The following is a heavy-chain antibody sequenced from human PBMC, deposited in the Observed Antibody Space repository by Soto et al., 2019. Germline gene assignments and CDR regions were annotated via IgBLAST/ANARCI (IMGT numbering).Heavy chain of an antibody. Sequence: QLQLQESGPGLVKPSETLSLTCTVSGGSISSSSYYWGWIRQPPGKGLEWIGSIYYSGSTYYNPSLKSRVTISVDTSKNQFSLKLSSVTAADTAVYYCARVGGSGSYYVDYWGQGTLVTVSS. CDR3: ARVGGSGSYYVDY. CDR2: IYYSGST. CDR1: GGSISSSSYY. V-gene: IGHV4-39*01. D-gene: IGHD3-10*01. J-gene: IGHJ4*02.